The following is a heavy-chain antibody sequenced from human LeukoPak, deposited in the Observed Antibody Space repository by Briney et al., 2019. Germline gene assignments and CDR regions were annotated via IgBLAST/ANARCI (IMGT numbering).Heavy chain of an antibody. CDR1: GFTFSSYA. CDR3: ARDGDFWSGPGGY. CDR2: ISYDGSNK. D-gene: IGHD3-3*01. V-gene: IGHV3-30-3*01. J-gene: IGHJ4*02. Sequence: TGGSLRPSCAASGFTFSSYAMHWVRQAPGKGLEWVAVISYDGSNKYYADSVKGRFTISRDNSKNTLYLQMNSLGAEDTAVYYCARDGDFWSGPGGYWGQGTLVTVSS.